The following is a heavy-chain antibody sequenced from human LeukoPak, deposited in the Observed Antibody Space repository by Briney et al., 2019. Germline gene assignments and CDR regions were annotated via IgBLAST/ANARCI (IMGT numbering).Heavy chain of an antibody. CDR1: GASISSGGYY. Sequence: PSETLSLTCTVSGASISSGGYYWSWIRQPPGKGLEWIGFIYYSGSTYYNPSFKSRITISVDTSKNQCSLKLSSVTAADTAVYYCARRGGGGNPTDGAFDIWGQGTMVTVSS. CDR3: ARRGGGGNPTDGAFDI. V-gene: IGHV4-30-4*01. D-gene: IGHD4-23*01. J-gene: IGHJ3*02. CDR2: IYYSGST.